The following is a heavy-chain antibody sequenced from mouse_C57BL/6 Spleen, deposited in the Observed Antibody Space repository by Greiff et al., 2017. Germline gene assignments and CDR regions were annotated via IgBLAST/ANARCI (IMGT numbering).Heavy chain of an antibody. D-gene: IGHD1-1*01. J-gene: IGHJ4*01. Sequence: QVHVKQSGAELARPGASVKMSCKASGYTFTSYTLHWVKQRPGQGLEWIGYINPSSGYTKYNQKFKDKATLTADKSSSTAYMQLSSLTSEDSAVYYCARDYGSYAMDYWGQGTSVTVSS. CDR2: INPSSGYT. V-gene: IGHV1-4*01. CDR3: ARDYGSYAMDY. CDR1: GYTFTSYT.